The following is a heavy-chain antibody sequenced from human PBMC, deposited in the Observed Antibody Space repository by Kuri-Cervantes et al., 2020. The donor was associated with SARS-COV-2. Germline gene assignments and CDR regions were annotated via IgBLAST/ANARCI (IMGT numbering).Heavy chain of an antibody. D-gene: IGHD3-9*01. J-gene: IGHJ6*03. CDR2: VNHRGST. CDR1: GGSISSHY. CDR3: ARAYGLLRYIYYMDV. V-gene: IGHV4-34*01. Sequence: SETLSLTCTVSGGSISSHYWSWIRQPPGKGLEWIGEVNHRGSTNYNPSLKSRATMSVDTSNNQFSLILTSVTAADTAVYYCARAYGLLRYIYYMDVWGEGTTVTVSS.